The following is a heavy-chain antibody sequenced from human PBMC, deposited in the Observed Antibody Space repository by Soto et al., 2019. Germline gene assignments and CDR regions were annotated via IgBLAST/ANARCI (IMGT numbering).Heavy chain of an antibody. J-gene: IGHJ3*02. CDR1: GYSFTNYW. V-gene: IGHV5-51*01. Sequence: GESLKISCTGSGYSFTNYWVAWVRQMPGKGLEWMGIIYPGDSDTRYSPSFKGQVTISADKSISTAYLQWSSLKASDTAKYYRARPPAPRTFNTSDMWGQGTVVTVPS. CDR2: IYPGDSDT. CDR3: ARPPAPRTFNTSDM.